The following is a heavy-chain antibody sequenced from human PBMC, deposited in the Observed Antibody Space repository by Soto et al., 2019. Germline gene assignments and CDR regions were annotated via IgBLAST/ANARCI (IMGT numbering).Heavy chain of an antibody. CDR3: ARLAKPRGYSSGWYWVDY. J-gene: IGHJ4*02. CDR2: TYPGDSDT. Sequence: GSLKISCNGSEYSFTSYWIGWVRQMPGKGLEWMGITYPGDSDTRYSPSFQGQVTISADKSTSMSYLQWTTLKASDTAMYYCARLAKPRGYSSGWYWVDYWGQGTLVTVSS. D-gene: IGHD6-19*01. CDR1: EYSFTSYW. V-gene: IGHV5-51*01.